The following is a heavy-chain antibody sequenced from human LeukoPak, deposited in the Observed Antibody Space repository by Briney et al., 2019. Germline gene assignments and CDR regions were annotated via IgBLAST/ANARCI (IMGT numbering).Heavy chain of an antibody. CDR1: GDSISSGDYY. D-gene: IGHD3-22*01. V-gene: IGHV4-61*02. CDR2: ISSSGST. CDR3: ARMYYSDSSAYYQRGYYYMDV. Sequence: SETLSLTCTVSGDSISSGDYYWSWIRQPAGKGLEWIGRISSSGSTNYNPSLKSRVTISVDTSKNQFSLKLSSVTAADTAVYYCARMYYSDSSAYYQRGYYYMDVWGKGTTVTVSS. J-gene: IGHJ6*03.